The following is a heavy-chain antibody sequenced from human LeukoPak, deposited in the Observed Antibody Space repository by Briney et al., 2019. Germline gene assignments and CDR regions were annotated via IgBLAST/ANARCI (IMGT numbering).Heavy chain of an antibody. J-gene: IGHJ4*02. D-gene: IGHD3-22*01. CDR2: IYTSGST. CDR1: GGSISSYY. Sequence: SETLSLTCTVSGGSISSYYWSWIRQPPGKGLEWIGYIYTSGSTNYNPSLKSRVTISVDTSKNQFSLKLSSVTAADTAVYYCARQTYYYDSCGYTLQYYFDYWGQGTLVTVSS. V-gene: IGHV4-4*09. CDR3: ARQTYYYDSCGYTLQYYFDY.